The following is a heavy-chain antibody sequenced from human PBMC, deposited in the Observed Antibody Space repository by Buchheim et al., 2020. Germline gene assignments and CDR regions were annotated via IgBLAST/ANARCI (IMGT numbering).Heavy chain of an antibody. CDR2: ISASGGST. CDR1: GFTFSGYE. CDR3: ATDPHYPSGSY. V-gene: IGHV3-48*03. D-gene: IGHD3-10*01. J-gene: IGHJ1*01. Sequence: EVFLVESGGGLVQPGGSLRLSCAASGFTFSGYEMNWVRQAPGKGLECIAYISASGGSTYYVDSVRGRFTISRDNAKNSLYLQMNSLRVEDTAAYYCATDPHYPSGSYWGRGTL.